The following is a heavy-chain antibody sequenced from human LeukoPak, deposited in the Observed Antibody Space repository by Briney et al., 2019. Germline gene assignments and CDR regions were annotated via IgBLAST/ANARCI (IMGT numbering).Heavy chain of an antibody. Sequence: SGGSLRLSCAASGFTFSSYWMSWVRQAPGKGLEWVANIKQDGSEKYHVDSVKGRFTISRDNAKNSLYLQMNSLRAEDTAVYYCAREGPVVVPAANFWEDYYYYYMDVWGKGTTVTVSS. D-gene: IGHD2-2*01. J-gene: IGHJ6*03. CDR2: IKQDGSEK. CDR3: AREGPVVVPAANFWEDYYYYYMDV. V-gene: IGHV3-7*01. CDR1: GFTFSSYW.